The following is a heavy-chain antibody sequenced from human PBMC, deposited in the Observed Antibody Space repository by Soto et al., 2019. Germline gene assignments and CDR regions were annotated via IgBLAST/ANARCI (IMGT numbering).Heavy chain of an antibody. J-gene: IGHJ4*02. CDR1: GFTFSSYI. Sequence: PGGSLRLSCTASGFTFSSYIMHWVRQAPGKGLEWVSIITADGGRTFYADSVKGRVTISRDNSKNTLYLQMNNLRAEDTALYDCAKDHGGRGRREFYCWGQGTQVTVSS. D-gene: IGHD3-10*01. CDR3: AKDHGGRGRREFYC. CDR2: ITADGGRT. V-gene: IGHV3-30*18.